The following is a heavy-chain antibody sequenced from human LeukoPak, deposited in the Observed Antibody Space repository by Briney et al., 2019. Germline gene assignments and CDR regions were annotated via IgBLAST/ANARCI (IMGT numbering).Heavy chain of an antibody. CDR2: IYHSGST. Sequence: SETLSLTCAVSGYSISSGYYWGWIRQPPGKGLEWIGSIYHSGSTYYNPSLKSRVTISVDTSKNQFSLKLSSVTAADTAVYYCARGGGYCSGGSCYSDYWGQGTLVTVSS. CDR1: GYSISSGYY. CDR3: ARGGGYCSGGSCYSDY. V-gene: IGHV4-38-2*01. J-gene: IGHJ4*02. D-gene: IGHD2-15*01.